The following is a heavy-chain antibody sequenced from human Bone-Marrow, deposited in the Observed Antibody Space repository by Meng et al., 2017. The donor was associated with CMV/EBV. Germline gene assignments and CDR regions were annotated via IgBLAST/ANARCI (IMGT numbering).Heavy chain of an antibody. CDR3: ARSGRTKARPAYYYGMDV. CDR2: INHSGST. CDR1: GGSFSGYY. J-gene: IGHJ6*02. Sequence: SETLSLTCAVYGGSFSGYYWSWIRQPPGKGLEWIGEINHSGSTNYNPSLKSRVTISVDTSKNQFSLQLSSVTAADTAVYYCARSGRTKARPAYYYGMDVWGQGTTVTVSS. V-gene: IGHV4-34*01. D-gene: IGHD6-6*01.